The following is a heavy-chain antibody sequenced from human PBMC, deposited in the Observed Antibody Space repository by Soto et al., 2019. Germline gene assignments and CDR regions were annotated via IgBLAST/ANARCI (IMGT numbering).Heavy chain of an antibody. J-gene: IGHJ6*02. V-gene: IGHV3-23*01. CDR3: AKSRQKLIGYYYYYGMDV. Sequence: GGSLRLSCAASGFAFSKNAMSWVRQAPGKGLEWVSSISGNAGSTYYADSVKGRLTISRDNSKNTLFLQMNSLRAEDTAVYYCAKSRQKLIGYYYYYGMDVWGQGTKVTVYS. D-gene: IGHD3-22*01. CDR1: GFAFSKNA. CDR2: ISGNAGST.